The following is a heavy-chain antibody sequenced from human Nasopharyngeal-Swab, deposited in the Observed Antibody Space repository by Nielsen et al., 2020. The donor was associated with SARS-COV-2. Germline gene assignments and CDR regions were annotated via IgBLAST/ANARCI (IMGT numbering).Heavy chain of an antibody. V-gene: IGHV3-30-3*01. D-gene: IGHD1-26*01. CDR3: ARGLGGSYLAGFDY. Sequence: LRLSCAASGFTFSSYAMHWVRQAPGKGLEWVAVISYDGSNKYYADSVKGRFTISRDNSKNTLYLQMNSLRAEDTAVYYCARGLGGSYLAGFDYWGQGTLVTVSS. CDR1: GFTFSSYA. CDR2: ISYDGSNK. J-gene: IGHJ4*02.